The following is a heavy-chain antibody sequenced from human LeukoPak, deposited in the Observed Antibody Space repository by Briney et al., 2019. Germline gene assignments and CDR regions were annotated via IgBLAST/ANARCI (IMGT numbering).Heavy chain of an antibody. CDR3: AREPDSSGYSFDY. V-gene: IGHV5-51*01. CDR2: IYPGDSDT. Sequence: GESLQISCQGSGYSFTNYWIGWVRQMPGKGLEWMGIIYPGDSDTRYSPSFQGQVTISADKSISTAYLQWSSLKASDTAMYYCAREPDSSGYSFDYWGQGTLVTVSS. J-gene: IGHJ4*02. D-gene: IGHD3-22*01. CDR1: GYSFTNYW.